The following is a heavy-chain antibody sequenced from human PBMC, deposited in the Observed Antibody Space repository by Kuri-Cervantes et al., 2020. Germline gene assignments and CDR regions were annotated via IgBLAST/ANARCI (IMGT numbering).Heavy chain of an antibody. J-gene: IGHJ4*02. D-gene: IGHD4-23*01. CDR3: ARGGGNSGIDYFDY. V-gene: IGHV1-24*01. CDR1: GYTLTELS. CDR2: FDPEDGET. Sequence: ASVKVSCKVSGYTLTELSMHWVRQAPGKGLEWMRGFDPEDGETIYAQKFQGRVTMTEDTSTDTAYMELSSLRSEDTAVYYCARGGGNSGIDYFDYWGQGTLVTVSS.